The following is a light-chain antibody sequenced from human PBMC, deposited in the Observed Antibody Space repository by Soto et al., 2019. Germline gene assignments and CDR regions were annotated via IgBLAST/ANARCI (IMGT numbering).Light chain of an antibody. CDR2: GAS. Sequence: IVVTQSRPNLSLSPGQRPTICCRASESVSTNLAWYQQKDGQAPRLLIHGASTRAPGIPARFSGSGSGTDVNLTISSLQSEDFAVYYCHQYDHWPQTFGQGTKVDI. V-gene: IGKV3-15*01. J-gene: IGKJ1*01. CDR3: HQYDHWPQT. CDR1: ESVSTN.